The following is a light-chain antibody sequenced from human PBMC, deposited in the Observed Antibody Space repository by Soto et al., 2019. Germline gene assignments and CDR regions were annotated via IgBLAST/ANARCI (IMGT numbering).Light chain of an antibody. J-gene: IGKJ1*01. Sequence: VVMTQSPLSLPVTLGQPASISCRSSQSLVYSDGNTYLNWFQQRPGQSPRRLIYKVSNRDSGVPDRFPGSGSGTDFTLTITRLEPEDFAVYYCQQYGSSGTFGQGTKVDIK. CDR1: QSLVYSDGNTY. CDR3: QQYGSSGT. CDR2: KVS. V-gene: IGKV2-30*01.